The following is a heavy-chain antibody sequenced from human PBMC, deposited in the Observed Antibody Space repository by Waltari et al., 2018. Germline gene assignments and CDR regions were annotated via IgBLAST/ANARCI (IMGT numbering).Heavy chain of an antibody. J-gene: IGHJ5*02. D-gene: IGHD1-26*01. CDR2: INYDGTQT. Sequence: EVQLLESGGTIVQPGGSLNVACAASGLNFGSSWMHWVRQTPGKGLVWVSDINYDGTQTKYADSVRGRFTISRDNAKSTLYLQMTDLRAEDTAVYFCVRARWDYLYFDTWGQGTLVTVSS. CDR3: VRARWDYLYFDT. V-gene: IGHV3-74*01. CDR1: GLNFGSSW.